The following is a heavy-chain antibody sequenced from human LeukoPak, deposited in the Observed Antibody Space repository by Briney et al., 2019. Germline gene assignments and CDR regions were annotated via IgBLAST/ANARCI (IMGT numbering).Heavy chain of an antibody. Sequence: GGSLRLSCAASGFTFSTYGMSWVRQAPGKGLEWVSAISGSTGSTYYADSVKGRFTISRDNSKNTLYLQMNSLRAEDTAVYYCARSNWNDALEYWGQGTLVTVSS. J-gene: IGHJ4*02. CDR2: ISGSTGST. CDR1: GFTFSTYG. D-gene: IGHD1-1*01. V-gene: IGHV3-23*01. CDR3: ARSNWNDALEY.